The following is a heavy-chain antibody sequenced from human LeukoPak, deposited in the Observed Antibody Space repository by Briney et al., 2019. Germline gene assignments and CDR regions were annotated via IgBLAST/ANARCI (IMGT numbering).Heavy chain of an antibody. V-gene: IGHV1-2*06. Sequence: GAPVKVSCKASGYTFTGYYMHWVRQAPGHGLEWMGRINPNSGGTNYAQKFRGRVTMTRDTSISTAYMELSRLRSDDTAVYSCARGPKTDTAMVRGVFDYWGQGTLVTVSS. CDR2: INPNSGGT. J-gene: IGHJ4*02. D-gene: IGHD5-18*01. CDR3: ARGPKTDTAMVRGVFDY. CDR1: GYTFTGYY.